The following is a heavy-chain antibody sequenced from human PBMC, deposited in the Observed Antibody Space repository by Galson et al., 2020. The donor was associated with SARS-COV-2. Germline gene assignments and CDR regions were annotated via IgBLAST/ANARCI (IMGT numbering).Heavy chain of an antibody. J-gene: IGHJ4*02. CDR2: IKQDGSEK. Sequence: PGGSLRLSCATSGFTVSSYWMSWVRQAPGKGLEWVANIKQDGSEKYYVDSVKGRFTISSDNAKNSLYLQMNSLRVEDTAVYYCARDQDGYNDFWGQGTLVTVS. CDR3: ARDQDGYNDF. D-gene: IGHD5-12*01. V-gene: IGHV3-7*01. CDR1: GFTVSSYW.